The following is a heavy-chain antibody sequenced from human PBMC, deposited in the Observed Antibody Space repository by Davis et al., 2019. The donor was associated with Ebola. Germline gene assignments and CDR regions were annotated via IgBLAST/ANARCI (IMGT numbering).Heavy chain of an antibody. V-gene: IGHV5-51*01. J-gene: IGHJ6*02. CDR3: ARFHSNYYYYYGIDV. D-gene: IGHD4-11*01. CDR2: IYPGDSDT. CDR1: GYSFTSYW. Sequence: GESLKISCKGSGYSFTSYWIGWVRQMPGKGLEWMGIIYPGDSDTRYSPSFQGQVTISADKSISTAYLQWSSLNASDTAMYYCARFHSNYYYYYGIDVLGQGTTVTGSS.